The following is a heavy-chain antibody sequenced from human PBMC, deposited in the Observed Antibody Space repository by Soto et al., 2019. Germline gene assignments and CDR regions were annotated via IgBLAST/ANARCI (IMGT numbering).Heavy chain of an antibody. Sequence: ASVNVSCKASGYTFSGFYMHWVRQAPGQGLEVMGWINPNSGGTKSAEKFQGRVTMTRXXXXXXAXMXLXXXTSDXTAVYYCASAAVTGTAGLDFWGQGTQVTVSS. J-gene: IGHJ4*02. CDR3: ASAAVTGTAGLDF. CDR1: GYTFSGFY. CDR2: INPNSGGT. D-gene: IGHD6-19*01. V-gene: IGHV1-2*02.